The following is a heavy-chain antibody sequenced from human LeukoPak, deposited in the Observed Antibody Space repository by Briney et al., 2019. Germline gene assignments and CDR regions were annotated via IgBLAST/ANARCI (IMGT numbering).Heavy chain of an antibody. Sequence: SETLSLTCTVSGGSISTYYWSWIRQPPGGRLEWNGYVFYSGSTNYNPSLKSRVTISLDTSKNQFSLKLSSVTAADTAVYYCARDWYGDYTFDIWGQGTTVTVSS. D-gene: IGHD4-17*01. CDR1: GGSISTYY. V-gene: IGHV4-59*01. CDR2: VFYSGST. CDR3: ARDWYGDYTFDI. J-gene: IGHJ3*02.